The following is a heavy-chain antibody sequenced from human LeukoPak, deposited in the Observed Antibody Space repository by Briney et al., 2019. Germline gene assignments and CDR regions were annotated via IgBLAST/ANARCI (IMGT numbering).Heavy chain of an antibody. CDR1: GYTFTGYY. CDR3: ARDIKWELLIDY. CDR2: INPNSGGT. V-gene: IGHV1-2*02. D-gene: IGHD1-26*01. J-gene: IGHJ4*02. Sequence: ASVKVSCKASGYTFTGYYMHWVRQAPGQGLEWMGWINPNSGGTNYVQKFQGRVTMTRDTSISTAYMELSRLRSDDTAVYYCARDIKWELLIDYWGRGTPVTVSS.